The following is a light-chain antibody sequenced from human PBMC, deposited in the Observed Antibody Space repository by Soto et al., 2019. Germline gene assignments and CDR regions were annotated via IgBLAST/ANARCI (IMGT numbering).Light chain of an antibody. CDR1: QSISSW. CDR2: DAS. CDR3: QQYNSYSLLT. J-gene: IGKJ4*01. Sequence: DIQMTQSPSTLSASVGDRVTITCRASQSISSWLAWYQQKPGKAPKLLIYDASSLESGVLSRFSGSGSGTEFTLTISSLQPGDFATYYCQQYNSYSLLTFGGGTKVEIK. V-gene: IGKV1-5*01.